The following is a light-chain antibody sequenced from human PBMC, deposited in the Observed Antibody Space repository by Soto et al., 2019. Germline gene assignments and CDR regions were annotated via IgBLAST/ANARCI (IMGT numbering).Light chain of an antibody. V-gene: IGKV3-20*01. CDR3: QPNGALPPT. J-gene: IGKJ1*01. CDR2: DAS. Sequence: EIVLTQSPGTLSLSPGERATLSCRASQSVNSIYLAWYQQKPAQTPRLLIYDASNRATGIPDRFSGSGSGTDFTLTISRLEPEDFAVYYCQPNGALPPTFGHGTKVEIK. CDR1: QSVNSIY.